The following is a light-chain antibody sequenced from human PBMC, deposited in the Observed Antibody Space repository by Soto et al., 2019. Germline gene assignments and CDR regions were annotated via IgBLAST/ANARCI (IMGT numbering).Light chain of an antibody. CDR2: EGS. CDR1: SSDVGTYNL. J-gene: IGLJ2*01. CDR3: CSFAVGSTMV. V-gene: IGLV2-23*01. Sequence: QSVLTQPASVSGSPGQSITIPCTGTSSDVGTYNLVSWHQHHPGKAPKLIIYEGSKRPSGVSNRFSGSKSGNTASLTISGLQAEDEADYYCCSFAVGSTMVFGGGTKLTVL.